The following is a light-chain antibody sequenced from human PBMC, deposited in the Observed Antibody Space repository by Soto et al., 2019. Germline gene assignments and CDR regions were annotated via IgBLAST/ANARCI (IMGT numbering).Light chain of an antibody. CDR2: GTS. CDR1: QSVASN. V-gene: IGKV3-15*01. CDR3: QHYNNGPIT. Sequence: EIVMTQSPASLSVSPGESVTLSCRASQSVASNLAWYQQKPGQAPRLLIYGTSTRATGVPARCSGSGSGTDFTLTISSLQAADFAVYHCQHYNNGPITFGQGTRLDIK. J-gene: IGKJ5*01.